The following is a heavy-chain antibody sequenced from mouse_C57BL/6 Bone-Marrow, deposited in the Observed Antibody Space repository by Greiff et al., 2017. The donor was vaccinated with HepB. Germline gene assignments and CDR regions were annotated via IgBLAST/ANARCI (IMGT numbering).Heavy chain of an antibody. D-gene: IGHD4-1*01. CDR2: VYPGSGSI. V-gene: IGHV1-62-2*01. J-gene: IGHJ2*01. CDR3: ARHEGGDFLGPYYFDY. Sequence: VQLQQSGAELVKPGASVKLSCKASGYTFTEYTIHWVKQRPGQGLEWIGWVYPGSGSIKYNEKFKDKATLTADKSSSTVYMEHSRLTSEDSAVYFCARHEGGDFLGPYYFDYWGQGTTLTVSS. CDR1: GYTFTEYT.